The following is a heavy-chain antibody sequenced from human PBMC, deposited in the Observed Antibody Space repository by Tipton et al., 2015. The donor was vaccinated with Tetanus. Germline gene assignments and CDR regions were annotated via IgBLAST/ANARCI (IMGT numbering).Heavy chain of an antibody. Sequence: TLSLTCTVSGGSISDKKYYWGWIRQPPGKGLEWIGSVYYTGTAYYNTSLESRVTISIDTSKRQISMKLTSVTAADTAVYYCATQTDTWFDPWGQGILVTVSS. J-gene: IGHJ5*02. V-gene: IGHV4-39*01. CDR1: GGSISDKKYY. CDR2: VYYTGTA. CDR3: ATQTDTWFDP.